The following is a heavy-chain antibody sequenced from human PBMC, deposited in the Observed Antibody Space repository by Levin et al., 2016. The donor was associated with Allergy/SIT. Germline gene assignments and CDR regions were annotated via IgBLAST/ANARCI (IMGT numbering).Heavy chain of an antibody. CDR2: ISSSSSYI. J-gene: IGHJ5*02. Sequence: WIRQPPGKGLEWVSSISSSSSYIYYADSVKGRFTISRDNAKNSLYLQMNSLRAEDTAVYYCARDGGNYKGLLVTDWFDPWGQGTLVTVSS. V-gene: IGHV3-21*01. CDR3: ARDGGNYKGLLVTDWFDP. D-gene: IGHD1-7*01.